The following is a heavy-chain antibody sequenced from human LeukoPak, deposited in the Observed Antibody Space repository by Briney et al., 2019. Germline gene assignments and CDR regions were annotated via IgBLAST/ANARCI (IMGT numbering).Heavy chain of an antibody. V-gene: IGHV4-39*07. CDR2: IYYSGST. D-gene: IGHD1-26*01. Sequence: SSETLSLTCTVSGGSISSSSYYWGWIRPPPGKGLEWIGSIYYSGSTYYNPSLKSRVTISVDTSKNQFSLKLSSVTAADTAVYYCARVVPHYSGSYHAFDYWGQGTLVTVSS. J-gene: IGHJ4*02. CDR3: ARVVPHYSGSYHAFDY. CDR1: GGSISSSSYY.